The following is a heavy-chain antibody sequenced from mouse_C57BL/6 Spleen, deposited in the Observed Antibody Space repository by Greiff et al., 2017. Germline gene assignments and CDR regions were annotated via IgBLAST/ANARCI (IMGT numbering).Heavy chain of an antibody. CDR1: GYSFTDYN. CDR3: ARGDDVRDDFDY. Sequence: VQLKESGPELVKPGASVKISCKASGYSFTDYNMNWVKQSTGKSLEWIGVINPNYGTTSYNQKFKGKATLTVDQSSSTAYMQLNSLTSEASAVYDCARGDDVRDDFDYWGQGTTLTGSS. CDR2: INPNYGTT. V-gene: IGHV1-39*01. D-gene: IGHD2-2*01. J-gene: IGHJ2*01.